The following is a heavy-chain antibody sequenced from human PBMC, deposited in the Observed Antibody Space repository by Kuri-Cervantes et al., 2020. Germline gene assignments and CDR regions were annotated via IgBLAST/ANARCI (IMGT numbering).Heavy chain of an antibody. Sequence: GESLKISCAASGFTFRNYAMNWVRQAPGKGLEWVSSISSSSSSIYYAASVKGRFTISRDNAKNSLFLQMNSLRAEDTAVYYCARDGYSTTDKYYYYGMDVWGQGTTVTVSS. CDR3: ARDGYSTTDKYYYYGMDV. J-gene: IGHJ6*02. V-gene: IGHV3-21*01. CDR2: ISSSSSSI. D-gene: IGHD4-11*01. CDR1: GFTFRNYA.